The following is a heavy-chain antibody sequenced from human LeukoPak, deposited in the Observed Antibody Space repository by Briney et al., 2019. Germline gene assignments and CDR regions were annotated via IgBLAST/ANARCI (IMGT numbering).Heavy chain of an antibody. J-gene: IGHJ4*02. CDR2: IYKDGRT. CDR3: ARDVNSYAHRGH. Sequence: GGSLRLSCAASGFTVNSNYMSWVRQAPGKGLERVSIIYKDGRTYYADSVKGRFTISRDNSRNMLYLQMNSLRAEDTAVYYCARDVNSYAHRGHWGQGTLVTVSS. CDR1: GFTVNSNY. D-gene: IGHD5-18*01. V-gene: IGHV3-53*01.